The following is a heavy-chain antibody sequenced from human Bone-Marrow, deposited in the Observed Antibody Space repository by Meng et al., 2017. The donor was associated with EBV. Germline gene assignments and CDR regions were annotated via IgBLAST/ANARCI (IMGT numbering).Heavy chain of an antibody. CDR3: ARVRAPYSSGLFDY. D-gene: IGHD6-19*01. CDR2: IYYSGST. V-gene: IGHV4-39*07. Sequence: LPLQEAGPGLVKPSETLSLTCTVSGGSISSSSYYWGWIRQPPGKGLEWIGSIYYSGSTYYNPSLKGRVTIPVDTSKNQFSLKLSSVTAADTAVYYCARVRAPYSSGLFDYWGQGTLVTVSS. J-gene: IGHJ4*02. CDR1: GGSISSSSYY.